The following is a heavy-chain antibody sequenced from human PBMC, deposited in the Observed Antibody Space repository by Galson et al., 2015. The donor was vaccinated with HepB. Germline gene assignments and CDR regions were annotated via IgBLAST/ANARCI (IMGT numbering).Heavy chain of an antibody. V-gene: IGHV3-23*01. Sequence: SLRLSCAASGFRFDGYAMHWVRQAPGKGLEWVSGISGRGDTTYYADSVKGRFTISRDNSKNTLYLQLHSLSVEDTAMYYCAKRATEQHLAFFEYSQHWSQGTLVTVSS. CDR2: ISGRGDTT. J-gene: IGHJ1*01. CDR1: GFRFDGYA. CDR3: AKRATEQHLAFFEYSQH. D-gene: IGHD6-13*01.